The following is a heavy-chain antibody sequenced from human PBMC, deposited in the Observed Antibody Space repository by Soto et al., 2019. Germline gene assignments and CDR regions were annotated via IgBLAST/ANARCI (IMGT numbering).Heavy chain of an antibody. J-gene: IGHJ4*02. Sequence: GGSLRLSCAASGFTVSSNYMSWVRQAPGKGLEWVSVIYSGGSTYYADSVKGRFTISRDNSKNTLYLQMNSLRAEDTAVYYCARDWENSYYDYWGQGTLVTVSS. D-gene: IGHD1-26*01. CDR1: GFTVSSNY. CDR2: IYSGGST. CDR3: ARDWENSYYDY. V-gene: IGHV3-66*01.